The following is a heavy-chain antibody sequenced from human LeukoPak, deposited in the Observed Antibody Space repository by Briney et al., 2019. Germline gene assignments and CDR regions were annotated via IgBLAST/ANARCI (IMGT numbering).Heavy chain of an antibody. Sequence: SETLSLTCTVSGGSISSGSYYWSWIRQPAGKGLEWIGRIYTSGSTNYNPSLKSRVTMSVDTSKNQFSLKLSSVTAADTAVYYCARAVLDIAAAGTENWFDPWGQGTLVTVSS. CDR1: GGSISSGSYY. D-gene: IGHD6-13*01. J-gene: IGHJ5*02. V-gene: IGHV4-61*02. CDR3: ARAVLDIAAAGTENWFDP. CDR2: IYTSGST.